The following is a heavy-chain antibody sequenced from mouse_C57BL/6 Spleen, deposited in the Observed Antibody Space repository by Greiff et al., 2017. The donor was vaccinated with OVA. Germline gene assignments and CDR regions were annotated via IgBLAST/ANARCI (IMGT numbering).Heavy chain of an antibody. CDR3: TTAYYYGSSYSY. V-gene: IGHV14-4*01. J-gene: IGHJ2*01. Sequence: EVQRVESGAELVRPGASVKLSCTASGFNIKDDYMHWVKQRPEQGLEWIGWIDPENGDTEYASKFQGKATITADTSSNTAYLQLSSLTSEDTAVYYCTTAYYYGSSYSYWGQGTTLTVSS. CDR2: IDPENGDT. CDR1: GFNIKDDY. D-gene: IGHD1-1*01.